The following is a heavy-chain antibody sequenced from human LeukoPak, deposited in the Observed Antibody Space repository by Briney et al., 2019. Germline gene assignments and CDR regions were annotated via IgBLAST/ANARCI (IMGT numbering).Heavy chain of an antibody. Sequence: SETLSLTCTVSGGSISSSSYYWGWIRQPPGKGLEWIGSIYYSGSTYYNPSLKSRVTISVDTSKNQFSLKLSSVTAADMAVYYCARDYFYDSSGYWFDYWGQGTLVTVSS. CDR2: IYYSGST. J-gene: IGHJ4*02. V-gene: IGHV4-39*07. CDR1: GGSISSSSYY. CDR3: ARDYFYDSSGYWFDY. D-gene: IGHD3-22*01.